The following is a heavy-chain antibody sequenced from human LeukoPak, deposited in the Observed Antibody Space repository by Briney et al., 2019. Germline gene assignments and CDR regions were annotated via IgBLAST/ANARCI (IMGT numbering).Heavy chain of an antibody. D-gene: IGHD1-1*01. CDR2: ISSGSTYI. J-gene: IGHJ4*02. Sequence: PGGSLRLSCAASGITFNRYSMNWVRQAPGKGLEWVPSISSGSTYIYYADSVKGRFTISRDNAKNSLYLQMNSLRAEDTALYYCARVRWTTGTTFFDYWGQGTLVTVSS. V-gene: IGHV3-21*04. CDR3: ARVRWTTGTTFFDY. CDR1: GITFNRYS.